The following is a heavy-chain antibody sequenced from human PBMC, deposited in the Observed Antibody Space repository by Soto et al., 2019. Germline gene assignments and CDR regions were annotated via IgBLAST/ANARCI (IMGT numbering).Heavy chain of an antibody. CDR3: GTGSGFDI. V-gene: IGHV3-15*01. D-gene: IGHD1-26*01. CDR1: ELTFSNSW. CDR2: NKTKADGGTT. Sequence: DVQLVESGGGLVKPGGSLRISCDGSELTFSNSWMSWVRQAPGNGLEWVGRNKTKADGGTTDYAAHVKIRVTISRDDSNRTLYRKTNTLRIADPVVYDCGTGSGFDIWNQVTIVT. J-gene: IGHJ3*02.